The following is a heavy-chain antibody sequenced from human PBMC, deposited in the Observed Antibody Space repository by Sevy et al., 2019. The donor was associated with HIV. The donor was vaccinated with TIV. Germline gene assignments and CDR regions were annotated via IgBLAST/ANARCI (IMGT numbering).Heavy chain of an antibody. CDR2: INPNSGGT. V-gene: IGHV1-2*02. J-gene: IGHJ5*02. Sequence: ASVKVSCKASGYTFTGYYMRWVRQAPGQGLEWMGWINPNSGGTNYAQKFQGRVTMTRDTSISTAYMELSRLRSDDTAVYYCARQESYCSSTSCYTNWFDPWGQGTLVTVSS. CDR3: ARQESYCSSTSCYTNWFDP. CDR1: GYTFTGYY. D-gene: IGHD2-2*02.